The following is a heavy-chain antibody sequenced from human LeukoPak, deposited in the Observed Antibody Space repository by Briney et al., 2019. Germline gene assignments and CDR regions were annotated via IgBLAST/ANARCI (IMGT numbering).Heavy chain of an antibody. Sequence: SETLSLTCAVSGYSISSGYFWGWIRQPPGKGLEWIGSIFFSGSTYYNPSLKSRAAISVDSSKNQFSLKLSSVTPADTAFYYCARHVEIAVAGPIEYWGQGTPVPVSS. J-gene: IGHJ4*02. CDR1: GYSISSGYF. D-gene: IGHD6-19*01. V-gene: IGHV4-38-2*01. CDR2: IFFSGST. CDR3: ARHVEIAVAGPIEY.